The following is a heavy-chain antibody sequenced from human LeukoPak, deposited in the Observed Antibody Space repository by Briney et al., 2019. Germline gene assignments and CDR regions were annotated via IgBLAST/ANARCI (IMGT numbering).Heavy chain of an antibody. V-gene: IGHV3-30*18. Sequence: PGRSVKLSCAASGFTFSSYGMHWVRQAPGKGLEWVAVISYDGSNKYYADSVKGRFTISRDNSKNTLYLQMNSLRAEDTAVYYCAKDLSSSWSLDYWGQGTLVTVSS. CDR3: AKDLSSSWSLDY. J-gene: IGHJ4*02. CDR1: GFTFSSYG. CDR2: ISYDGSNK. D-gene: IGHD6-13*01.